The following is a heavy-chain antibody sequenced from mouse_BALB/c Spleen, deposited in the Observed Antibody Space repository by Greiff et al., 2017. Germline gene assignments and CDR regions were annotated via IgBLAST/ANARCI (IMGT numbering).Heavy chain of an antibody. Sequence: EVKLQESGPGLVKPSQSLSLTCSVTGYSITSGYYWNWIRQFPGNKLEWMGYISYDGSNNYNPSLKNRISITRDTSKNQFFLKLNSVTTEDTATYYCATTTWGFAYWGQGTLVTVSA. J-gene: IGHJ3*01. D-gene: IGHD5-5*01. V-gene: IGHV3-6*02. CDR2: ISYDGSN. CDR3: ATTTWGFAY. CDR1: GYSITSGYY.